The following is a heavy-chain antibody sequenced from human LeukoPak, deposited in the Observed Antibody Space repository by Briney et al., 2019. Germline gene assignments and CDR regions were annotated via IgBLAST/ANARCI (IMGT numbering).Heavy chain of an antibody. D-gene: IGHD1-26*01. CDR3: VGERSGTYYFAF. J-gene: IGHJ4*02. CDR1: GFYFSIYA. CDR2: ISDDGRNK. Sequence: GGSLRLSCAASGFYFSIYAMHWVRQAPGKGLEWVAVISDDGRNKDYADSVKGRFTISRDNSQNTLYVDMNSLRDEDTAVYYCVGERSGTYYFAFWGQGTLVTVSS. V-gene: IGHV3-30*01.